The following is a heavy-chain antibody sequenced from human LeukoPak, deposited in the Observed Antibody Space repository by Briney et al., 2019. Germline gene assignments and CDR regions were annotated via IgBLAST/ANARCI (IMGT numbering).Heavy chain of an antibody. V-gene: IGHV1-18*01. Sequence: GASVKVSCKASGYTFTNYGITWVRQAPGQGLEWMGWISAYNGYTNYAQKFRGRVTMTTDTSTSTAYMALGSLRSDDTAVFYCARVAQHRYYYDTSAYHYYFDYWGQGTLVTVSS. CDR1: GYTFTNYG. J-gene: IGHJ4*02. CDR3: ARVAQHRYYYDTSAYHYYFDY. CDR2: ISAYNGYT. D-gene: IGHD3-22*01.